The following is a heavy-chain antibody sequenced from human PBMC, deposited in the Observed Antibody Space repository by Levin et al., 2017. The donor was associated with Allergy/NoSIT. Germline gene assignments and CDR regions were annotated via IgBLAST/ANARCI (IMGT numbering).Heavy chain of an antibody. J-gene: IGHJ4*02. CDR3: ASADSGGYSYYFDS. CDR2: ISYRGTT. CDR1: GGSISSPFYF. D-gene: IGHD3-22*01. Sequence: LRLSCTVSGGSISSPFYFWSWIRQYPGRGLEWLAYISYRGTTNYNPSLKSRGYISADTSLNQFSLKLSSVTAADTAMYFCASADSGGYSYYFDSWGQGTLVTVSS. V-gene: IGHV4-31*03.